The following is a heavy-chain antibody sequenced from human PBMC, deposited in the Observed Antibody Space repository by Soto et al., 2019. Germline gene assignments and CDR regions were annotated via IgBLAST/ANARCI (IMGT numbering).Heavy chain of an antibody. CDR3: ARDSVAGSRYFDY. CDR1: GFTFSSYS. J-gene: IGHJ4*02. Sequence: GGSLRLSCAASGFTFSSYSMNWVRQAPGKGLEWVSSISSSSSYIYYADSVKGRFTISRDNAKNSLYLQMNSLRAEDTAVYYCARDSVAGSRYFDYWGQGTLVTVS. V-gene: IGHV3-21*01. CDR2: ISSSSSYI. D-gene: IGHD6-19*01.